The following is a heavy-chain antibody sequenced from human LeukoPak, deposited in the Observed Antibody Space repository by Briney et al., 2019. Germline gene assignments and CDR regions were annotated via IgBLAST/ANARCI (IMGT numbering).Heavy chain of an antibody. CDR3: ARGWRDIVVVVAAYYYYYMDV. CDR2: ISSSSSYI. D-gene: IGHD2-15*01. CDR1: GFTFSSYS. Sequence: GGSLRLSCAASGFTFSSYSMNWVRQAPGKGLEWVSSISSSSSYIYYADSVKGRFTISRDNAKNSLYLQMNSLRAEDTAVYYCARGWRDIVVVVAAYYYYYMDVWGKGTTVTVSS. V-gene: IGHV3-21*01. J-gene: IGHJ6*03.